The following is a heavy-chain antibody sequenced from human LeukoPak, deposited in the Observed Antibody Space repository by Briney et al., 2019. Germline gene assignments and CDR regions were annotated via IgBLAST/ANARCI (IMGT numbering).Heavy chain of an antibody. CDR2: IKSKTDGGTT. D-gene: IGHD3-22*01. CDR3: TTDQYYYDSSGYYSFFDY. J-gene: IGHJ4*02. V-gene: IGHV3-15*01. CDR1: GFTFSNAW. Sequence: GGSLRLSCAASGFTFSNAWMSWVHQAPGKGLEWVGRIKSKTDGGTTDYAAPVKGRFTISRDDSKNTLYLQMNSLKTEDTAVYYCTTDQYYYDSSGYYSFFDYWGQGTLVTVSS.